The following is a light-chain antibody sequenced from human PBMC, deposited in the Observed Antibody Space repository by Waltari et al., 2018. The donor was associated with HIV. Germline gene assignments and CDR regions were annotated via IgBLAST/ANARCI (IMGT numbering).Light chain of an antibody. V-gene: IGLV2-14*01. CDR1: TRDAASFDS. CDR3: GSYTATNSMM. CDR2: EAS. Sequence: HSALTQPAYVSGSPGQSITISCPGPTRDAASFDSVSWYQQHPGKVPTLIIYEASLRASGVSNRFSASKSGNTTSLTISGLQAEDEAVYYCGSYTATNSMMFGGGTKLTVL. J-gene: IGLJ3*02.